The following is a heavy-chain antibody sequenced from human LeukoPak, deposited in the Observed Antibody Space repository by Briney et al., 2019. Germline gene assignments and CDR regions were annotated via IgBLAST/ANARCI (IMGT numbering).Heavy chain of an antibody. D-gene: IGHD6-19*01. J-gene: IGHJ4*02. CDR2: IYLGDSDT. CDR3: ARLQGVSRGWSFDY. V-gene: IGHV5-51*01. Sequence: GESLKISCKGSGYSFTNNWIGWVRQVPGKGLEWLGIIYLGDSDTTYSPSFQGHVTISADKSTSTAYLQWNSLKASDTAMYYCARLQGVSRGWSFDYWGQGTLVTVSS. CDR1: GYSFTNNW.